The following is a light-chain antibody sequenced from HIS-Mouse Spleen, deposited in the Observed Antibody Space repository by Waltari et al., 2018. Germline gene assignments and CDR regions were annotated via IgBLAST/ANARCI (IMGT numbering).Light chain of an antibody. CDR2: EDS. Sequence: SYELTQPPSVSVSPGQTARITCSGAALPKQYAYWYQQKSGQAPVLVIYEDSRRPSGSAERFSGSSSGTMATLTIRGAQVEDGAEYYGYSADSSANHRVFGGGTKLTVL. CDR1: ALPKQY. J-gene: IGLJ2*01. V-gene: IGLV3-10*01. CDR3: YSADSSANHRV.